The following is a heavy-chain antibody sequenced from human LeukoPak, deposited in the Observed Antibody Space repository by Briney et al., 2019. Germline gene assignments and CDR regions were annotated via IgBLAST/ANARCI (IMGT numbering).Heavy chain of an antibody. J-gene: IGHJ4*02. CDR1: GYAFTSYG. D-gene: IGHD2-15*01. Sequence: GASVKVSCKASGYAFTSYGISWVRQAPGQGLEWMGWISAYNGNTNYGQNLQGRVTMTTDTSTSTAYMELRSLRSDDTAVYYCARVGGVVVIASTAPFDYWGQGTLV. CDR2: ISAYNGNT. CDR3: ARVGGVVVIASTAPFDY. V-gene: IGHV1-18*01.